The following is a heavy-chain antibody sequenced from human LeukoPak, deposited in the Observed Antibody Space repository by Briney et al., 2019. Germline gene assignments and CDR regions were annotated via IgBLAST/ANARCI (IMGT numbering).Heavy chain of an antibody. J-gene: IGHJ3*02. D-gene: IGHD3-10*01. Sequence: GGSLRLSCAASGFTVRSNYMSWVRQAPGKGLEWVLVIYSGGSTYYADSVKGRFIISRDNSKNTLYLQMNSLRAEDTAVYYCALGGGYYSAFGIWGQGTMVTVSS. CDR2: IYSGGST. CDR3: ALGGGYYSAFGI. CDR1: GFTVRSNY. V-gene: IGHV3-66*01.